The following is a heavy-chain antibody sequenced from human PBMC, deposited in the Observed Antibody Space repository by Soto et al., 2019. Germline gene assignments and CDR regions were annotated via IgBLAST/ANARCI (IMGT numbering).Heavy chain of an antibody. V-gene: IGHV1-69*01. CDR2: IIPLFGTP. J-gene: IGHJ4*02. CDR3: ARDRDDYGSGNYYNRIDF. Sequence: QVQLVQSGAEVKKPGSSVKVSCKASGGIFSTYAISWLRQAPGHGLEWMGGIIPLFGTPNYAERFQGRVTITADESTSPADMELSRLRSEDTAVYYCARDRDDYGSGNYYNRIDFWGQGTLVTVSS. D-gene: IGHD3-10*01. CDR1: GGIFSTYA.